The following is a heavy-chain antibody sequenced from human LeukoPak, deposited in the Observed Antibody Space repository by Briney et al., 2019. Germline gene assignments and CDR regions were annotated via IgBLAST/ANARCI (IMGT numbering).Heavy chain of an antibody. V-gene: IGHV3-23*01. Sequence: GGSLRLSCAASGFTFSSYAMSWVRQAPGKGLEWVSAISGSGGSTYYADSVKGRFTISRDNSKNTLYLQMNSLRAEDTAVYYCARESLTAGYYDSSGLSFDPWGQGTLVTVSS. CDR2: ISGSGGST. CDR1: GFTFSSYA. CDR3: ARESLTAGYYDSSGLSFDP. J-gene: IGHJ5*02. D-gene: IGHD3-22*01.